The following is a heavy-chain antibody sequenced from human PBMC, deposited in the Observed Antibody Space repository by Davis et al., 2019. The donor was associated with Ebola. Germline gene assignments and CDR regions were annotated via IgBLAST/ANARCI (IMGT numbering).Heavy chain of an antibody. CDR3: ARDGENYSDLDY. CDR2: NKSDGSTI. CDR1: GFSFSRYW. Sequence: GESLKISCAASGFSFSRYWMHWVRQAPGKGLVWVPRNKSDGSTISYADSVKGRFTISRDNAKNTLFLQMNSLRVEDTGVYYCARDGENYSDLDYWGQGTLVTVSS. J-gene: IGHJ4*02. D-gene: IGHD3-10*01. V-gene: IGHV3-74*01.